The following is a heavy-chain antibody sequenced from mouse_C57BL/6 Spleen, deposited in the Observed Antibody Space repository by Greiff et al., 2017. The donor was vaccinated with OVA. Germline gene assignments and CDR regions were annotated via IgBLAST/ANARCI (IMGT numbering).Heavy chain of an antibody. V-gene: IGHV3-8*01. CDR1: GYSITSDY. D-gene: IGHD2-4*01. CDR3: ARLGDYLYYFDY. CDR2: ISYSGST. Sequence: EVQLQESGPGLAKPSQTLSLTCSVTGYSITSDYWNWLRTFPGNKLEYMGYISYSGSTYYNPSLKSRISITRDTSKNQYYLQLNSVTTEDTATYYCARLGDYLYYFDYWGQGTTLTVSS. J-gene: IGHJ2*01.